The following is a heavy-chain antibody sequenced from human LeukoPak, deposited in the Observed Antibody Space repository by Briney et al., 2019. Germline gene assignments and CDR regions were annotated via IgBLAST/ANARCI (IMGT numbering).Heavy chain of an antibody. CDR2: IYYSGST. Sequence: KTSETLSLTRTVSGGSISSGGYYWSWIRQHPGKGLEWIGYIYYSGSTYYNPSLKSRVTISVDTSKNQFSLKLSSVTAADTAVYYCARSASIFGVVTFQTGYYYYSMDVWGKGTTVTVSS. J-gene: IGHJ6*03. CDR1: GGSISSGGYY. V-gene: IGHV4-31*03. D-gene: IGHD3-3*01. CDR3: ARSASIFGVVTFQTGYYYYSMDV.